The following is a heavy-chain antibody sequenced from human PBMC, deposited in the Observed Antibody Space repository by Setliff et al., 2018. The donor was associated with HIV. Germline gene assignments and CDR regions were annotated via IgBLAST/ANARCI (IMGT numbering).Heavy chain of an antibody. J-gene: IGHJ5*02. CDR2: INPNSGST. V-gene: IGHV1-46*01. Sequence: GASVKVSCKASGYTFTGYFIHWVRQAPGQGPEWMGWINPNSGSTSYAQKFQGRVTMTRDTSTSTVYMELSSLRSEDTAVYYCARQSLAGTTGINWLDPWGQGTLVTVSS. CDR3: ARQSLAGTTGINWLDP. D-gene: IGHD1-1*01. CDR1: GYTFTGYF.